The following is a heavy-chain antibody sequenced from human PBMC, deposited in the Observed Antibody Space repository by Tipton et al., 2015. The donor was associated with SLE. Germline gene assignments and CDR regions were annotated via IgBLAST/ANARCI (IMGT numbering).Heavy chain of an antibody. CDR2: VNPSGGGT. J-gene: IGHJ6*02. CDR3: ARDYYYESANYFRGGIKYSLDV. V-gene: IGHV1-46*01. CDR1: GYTFSSHY. Sequence: QLVQSGAEVKEPGASVKVSCKASGYTFSSHYIHWVLQAPGQGLVWMGIVNPSGGGTAYAQKFQGRVSMTRDTSTSSVNMELSSLRSGDTAIYYCARDYYYESANYFRGGIKYSLDVWGQGTEVSVSS. D-gene: IGHD3-22*01.